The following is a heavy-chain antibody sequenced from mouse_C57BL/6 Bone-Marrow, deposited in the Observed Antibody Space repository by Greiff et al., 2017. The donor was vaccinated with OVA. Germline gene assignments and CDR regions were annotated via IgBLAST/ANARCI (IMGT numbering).Heavy chain of an antibody. V-gene: IGHV14-4*01. J-gene: IGHJ2*01. CDR3: TSYGNFDD. CDR2: IDPENGDT. Sequence: VQLQQSGAELVRPGASVKLSCTASGFNIKDDYMHWVKQRPEQGLEWIGWIDPENGDTEYASKFQGKATITADTSSNTAYLQLSSLTSEDTAVYYCTSYGNFDDWGQGTTLPVSS. CDR1: GFNIKDDY. D-gene: IGHD2-1*01.